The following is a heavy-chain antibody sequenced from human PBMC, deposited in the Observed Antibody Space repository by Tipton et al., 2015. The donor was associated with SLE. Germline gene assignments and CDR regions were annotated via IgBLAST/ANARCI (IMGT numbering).Heavy chain of an antibody. Sequence: GLVKPSETLSLTCTVSGGSISSSSYYWGWIRQPPGKGLEWIGSIYYSGSTYYNPSLKSRVTISVDTSKNQFSQKLSSVTAADTAVYYCARLRVIAYYFDYWGQGTLVTVSS. J-gene: IGHJ4*02. V-gene: IGHV4-39*07. CDR1: GGSISSSSYY. CDR2: IYYSGST. CDR3: ARLRVIAYYFDY. D-gene: IGHD2-21*01.